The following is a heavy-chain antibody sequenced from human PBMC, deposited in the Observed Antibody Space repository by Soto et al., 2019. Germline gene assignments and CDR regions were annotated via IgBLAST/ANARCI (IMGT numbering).Heavy chain of an antibody. V-gene: IGHV1-69*01. Sequence: QVQLVQSGAEVKKPGSSVKVSCKAPGGNFSSNGIRWVRQAPGQGLEFMGGIIPTFGTTNYAHKFRGRVTSTADEYTGTAYMELSSLRSDDTAVYFCAGASDSTWYNWLDPWGPGTLVTVSS. D-gene: IGHD4-4*01. J-gene: IGHJ5*02. CDR2: IIPTFGTT. CDR1: GGNFSSNG. CDR3: AGASDSTWYNWLDP.